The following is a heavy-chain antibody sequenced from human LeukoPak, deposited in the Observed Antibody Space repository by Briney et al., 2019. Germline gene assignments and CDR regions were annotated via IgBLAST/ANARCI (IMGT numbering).Heavy chain of an antibody. D-gene: IGHD6-19*01. CDR3: ASFLRLGYDAFDI. CDR1: GGSISSGGYY. CDR2: IYYSGST. V-gene: IGHV4-31*03. Sequence: SETLSLTCTVSGGSISSGGYYWSWIRQHPGKGLEWIGYIYYSGSTNYNPSLKSRVTISVDKSKNQFSLKLSSVTAADTAVYYCASFLRLGYDAFDIWGQGTMVTVSS. J-gene: IGHJ3*02.